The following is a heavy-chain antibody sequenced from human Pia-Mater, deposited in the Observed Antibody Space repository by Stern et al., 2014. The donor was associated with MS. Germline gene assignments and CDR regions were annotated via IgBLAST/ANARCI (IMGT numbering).Heavy chain of an antibody. CDR2: INPSGGSA. D-gene: IGHD6-6*01. J-gene: IGHJ4*02. Sequence: QDQFVQSGAEVKKSGASVKLSCKASGYTFTNYYMHWVRQAPGHGLEWMGIINPSGGSASYAQKFQDRVTMTSDSSSSTVFMELSSLRSDDTAVYYCARDSAARLSDYWGQGTLVTVSS. V-gene: IGHV1-46*01. CDR1: GYTFTNYY. CDR3: ARDSAARLSDY.